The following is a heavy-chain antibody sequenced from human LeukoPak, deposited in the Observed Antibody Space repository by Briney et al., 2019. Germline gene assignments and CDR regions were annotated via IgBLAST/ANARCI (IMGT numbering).Heavy chain of an antibody. D-gene: IGHD1-26*01. Sequence: SGGSLRLSCAASGFTFSDYYMSWIRQAPGKGLEWGSYISSSGSIIYYADSVKGRFTISRDNAKNSLYLQMNSLRAEDTAVYYCARRRDSGSLQHFDYWGQGTLVTVSS. V-gene: IGHV3-11*01. CDR3: ARRRDSGSLQHFDY. J-gene: IGHJ4*02. CDR1: GFTFSDYY. CDR2: ISSSGSII.